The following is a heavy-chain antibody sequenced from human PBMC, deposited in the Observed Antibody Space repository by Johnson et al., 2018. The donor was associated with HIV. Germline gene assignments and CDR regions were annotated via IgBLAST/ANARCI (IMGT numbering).Heavy chain of an antibody. CDR3: AKVRSGSTVIDAFDI. J-gene: IGHJ3*02. CDR1: GFTFSSYG. V-gene: IGHV3-NL1*01. CDR2: ISWDGGST. D-gene: IGHD3-22*01. Sequence: QVQLVESGGGVVQPGRSLRLSCAASGFTFSSYGMHWVRQAPGKGLELVSLISWDGGSTYYADSVTGRFTFSRDNSKNTLYPQMNSLRAEDTAGYFCAKVRSGSTVIDAFDIWGQGTMVTVSS.